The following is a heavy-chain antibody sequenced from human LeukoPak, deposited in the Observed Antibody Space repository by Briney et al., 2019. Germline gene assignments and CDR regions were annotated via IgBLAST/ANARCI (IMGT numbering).Heavy chain of an antibody. Sequence: DSVNVSCKASGYTFTGYYMHWVRQAPGQGLGWMGWINPNSGGTKYAQKFQGRVTMTRDTSISTAYMELSSLRSDDAAVYYCARVWNYHDSSGYLEYFQEWGQGTLVTVSS. D-gene: IGHD3-22*01. J-gene: IGHJ1*01. CDR2: INPNSGGT. V-gene: IGHV1-2*02. CDR1: GYTFTGYY. CDR3: ARVWNYHDSSGYLEYFQE.